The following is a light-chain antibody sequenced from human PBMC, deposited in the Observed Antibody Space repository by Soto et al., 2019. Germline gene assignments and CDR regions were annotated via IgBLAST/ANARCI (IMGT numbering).Light chain of an antibody. Sequence: QSALTQPASVSGSPGQSLTISCTGTSSDFGSYNLVSWYQRHPGKDPKLIIYEDNKRPSGGSNPFSGSKSTNTASLTISGLTSEDEDDNYFCLYAGSSTCVFSGGTMVTVL. CDR1: SSDFGSYNL. CDR3: CLYAGSSTCV. V-gene: IGLV2-23*01. CDR2: EDN. J-gene: IGLJ3*02.